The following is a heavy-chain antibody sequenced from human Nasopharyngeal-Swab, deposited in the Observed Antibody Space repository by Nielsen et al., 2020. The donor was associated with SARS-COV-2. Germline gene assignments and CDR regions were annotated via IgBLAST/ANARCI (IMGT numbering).Heavy chain of an antibody. D-gene: IGHD1-1*01. CDR3: ARPGYSAWYFDL. Sequence: GESLKISCKGSGYSFTSYWISWVRQMPGKGLEWMGRIDPSDSYTNYSPSFQGHVTTSADKSISTAYLQWSSLKASDTAMYYCARPGYSAWYFDLWGRGTLVTVSS. CDR1: GYSFTSYW. V-gene: IGHV5-10-1*01. J-gene: IGHJ2*01. CDR2: IDPSDSYT.